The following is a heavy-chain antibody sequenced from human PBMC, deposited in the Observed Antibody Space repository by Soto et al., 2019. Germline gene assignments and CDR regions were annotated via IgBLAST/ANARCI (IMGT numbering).Heavy chain of an antibody. Sequence: GGSLRLSCAASGFSFVNYAMNWVRQAPGKGLEWVSGLSGSGTSTYYADSGKGRFTISRDNSRDTLFLQMNSLTADDTAVYYCAKATTNGGWFNPFDSWGQGALVTVSS. CDR2: LSGSGTST. J-gene: IGHJ4*02. V-gene: IGHV3-23*01. D-gene: IGHD6-19*01. CDR3: AKATTNGGWFNPFDS. CDR1: GFSFVNYA.